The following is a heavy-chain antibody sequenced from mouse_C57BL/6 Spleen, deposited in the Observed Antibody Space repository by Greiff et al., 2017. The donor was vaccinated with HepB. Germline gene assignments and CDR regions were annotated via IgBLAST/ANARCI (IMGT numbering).Heavy chain of an antibody. J-gene: IGHJ2*01. CDR3: ARGGSPIYYDYLYYFDY. CDR1: GYTFTSYG. CDR2: IYPRSGNT. D-gene: IGHD2-4*01. V-gene: IGHV1-81*01. Sequence: VQLQQSGAELARPGASVKLSCKASGYTFTSYGISWVKQRTGQGLEWIGEIYPRSGNTYYNEKFKGKATLTADKSSSTAYMELRSLTSEDSAVYFCARGGSPIYYDYLYYFDYWGQGTTLTVSS.